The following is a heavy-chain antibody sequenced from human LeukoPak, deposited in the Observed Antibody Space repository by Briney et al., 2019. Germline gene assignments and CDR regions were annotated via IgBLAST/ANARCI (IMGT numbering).Heavy chain of an antibody. CDR2: INSDGSDT. Sequence: GGSLRLSCAASGLTFRNYWMHWVRQAPGKGLVWVSRINSDGSDTTYADSVKGRFTISRDNAKNTLYLQMNGLRVEDTAVYYCARSSAVTTLSLTYWGLGTLVTVSS. J-gene: IGHJ4*02. V-gene: IGHV3-74*01. CDR1: GLTFRNYW. D-gene: IGHD4-17*01. CDR3: ARSSAVTTLSLTY.